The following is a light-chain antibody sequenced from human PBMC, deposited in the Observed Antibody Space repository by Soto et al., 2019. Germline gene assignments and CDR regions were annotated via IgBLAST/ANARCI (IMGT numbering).Light chain of an antibody. CDR2: AAS. V-gene: IGKV1-39*01. Sequence: DIQMTQSPSSLSASVGDRVTITCRASQNIGSYLSWYQHRPGEAPRLLIYAASSLQSGVPSRFSGSGSGTDFTLTITSLQPEDFATYSCQQNYNAPPTFGQGTQVAIK. CDR1: QNIGSY. J-gene: IGKJ1*01. CDR3: QQNYNAPPT.